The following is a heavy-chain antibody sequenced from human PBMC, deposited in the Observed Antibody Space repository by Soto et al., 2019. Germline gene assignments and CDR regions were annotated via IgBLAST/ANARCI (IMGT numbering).Heavy chain of an antibody. CDR1: GYTFTSYG. D-gene: IGHD5-12*01. CDR2: ISAYNGNT. V-gene: IGHV1-18*01. J-gene: IGHJ6*02. CDR3: GRRRLSGYSGYDLFVYYYYYGMDV. Sequence: ASVKVSCKASGYTFTSYGISWVRQAPGQGLEWMGWISAYNGNTNYAQKLQGRVTMTTDTSTSTAYMELRSLRSDDTAVYYCGRRRLSGYSGYDLFVYYYYYGMDVWGQGTTVTVSS.